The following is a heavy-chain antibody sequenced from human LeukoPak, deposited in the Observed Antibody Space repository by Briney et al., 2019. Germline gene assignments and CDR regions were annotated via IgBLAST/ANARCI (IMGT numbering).Heavy chain of an antibody. CDR1: GFTFSSYA. CDR2: ISGSGGST. J-gene: IGHJ6*04. V-gene: IGHV3-23*01. Sequence: GGSLRLSCAASGFTFSSYAMSWVRQAPGKGLEWVSAISGSGGSTYYADSVKGRFTISRDNSKNTLYLQMNSLRAEDTAVYYCAKRYCSSTSCYWGYYYGMDVWGKGTTVTVS. CDR3: AKRYCSSTSCYWGYYYGMDV. D-gene: IGHD2-2*01.